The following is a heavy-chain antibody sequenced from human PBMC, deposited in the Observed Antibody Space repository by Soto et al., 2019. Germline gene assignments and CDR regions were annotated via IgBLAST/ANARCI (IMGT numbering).Heavy chain of an antibody. CDR3: ARGYCGGDCYRKTYYFDY. D-gene: IGHD2-21*02. CDR2: IYYSGST. V-gene: IGHV4-59*01. CDR1: GDSISSYY. Sequence: PSETLSLTCTVSGDSISSYYWSWIRQPPGKGLEWIGYIYYSGSTNYNPSLKSRVTISVDTSKNQFSLKLSSVTAADTAVYYCARGYCGGDCYRKTYYFDYCGQGTLVTVSS. J-gene: IGHJ4*02.